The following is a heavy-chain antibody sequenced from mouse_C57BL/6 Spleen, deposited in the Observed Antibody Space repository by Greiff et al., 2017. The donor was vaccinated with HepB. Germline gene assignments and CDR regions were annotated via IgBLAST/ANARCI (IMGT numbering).Heavy chain of an antibody. CDR2: IYPGDGDT. V-gene: IGHV1-80*01. CDR1: GYAFSSYW. CDR3: ARRGAYDGYYGYFDY. D-gene: IGHD2-3*01. J-gene: IGHJ2*01. Sequence: QVHVKQSGAELVKPGASVKISCKASGYAFSSYWMNWVKQRPGKGLEWIGQIYPGDGDTNYNGKFKGKATLTADKYSSTAYMQLSSLTSEDSAVYFCARRGAYDGYYGYFDYWGQGTTLTVSS.